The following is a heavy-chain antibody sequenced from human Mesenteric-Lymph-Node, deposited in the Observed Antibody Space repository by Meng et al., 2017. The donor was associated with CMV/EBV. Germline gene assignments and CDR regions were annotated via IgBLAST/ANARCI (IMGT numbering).Heavy chain of an antibody. Sequence: GGSLRLSCAASGFTFDDYGMSWVRQAPGKGLEWVSGINWNGGSTGYADSVKGRFTISRDNAKNSLYLQMNSLRAEDTAVYYCARDTQYSNYVRGYYGMDVWGQGTTVTVSS. D-gene: IGHD4-11*01. V-gene: IGHV3-20*04. CDR1: GFTFDDYG. CDR3: ARDTQYSNYVRGYYGMDV. J-gene: IGHJ6*02. CDR2: INWNGGST.